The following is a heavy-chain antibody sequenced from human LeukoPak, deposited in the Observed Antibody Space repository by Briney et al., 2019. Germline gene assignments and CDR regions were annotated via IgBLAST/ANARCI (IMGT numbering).Heavy chain of an antibody. J-gene: IGHJ6*04. CDR3: AHTYYDFWSGYQEEVPDV. D-gene: IGHD3-3*01. CDR1: GFSLSTSGVG. V-gene: IGHV2-5*01. CDR2: IYWNDDK. Sequence: SGPTLVNPTQTLTLTCTFSGFSLSTSGVGVGWIRQPPGKALEWLALIYWNDDKRYSPSLKSRLTITKDTSKNQVVLTMTNMDPVDTATYYCAHTYYDFWSGYQEEVPDVWGKGTTVTVSS.